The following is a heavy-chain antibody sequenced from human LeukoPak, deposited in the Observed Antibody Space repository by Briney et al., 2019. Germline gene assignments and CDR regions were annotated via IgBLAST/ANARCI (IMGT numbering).Heavy chain of an antibody. J-gene: IGHJ6*03. D-gene: IGHD2/OR15-2a*01. CDR1: GYTFTGYY. CDR3: AREYSTTWEDYHYYMDV. V-gene: IGHV1-2*06. Sequence: ASMKVSCKATGYTFTGYYMQWVRQAPGQWLEWMGRINPNSGGTDYAQKFRGRVTMTRDTLINTAYMELNRLRSDDTAVYYCAREYSTTWEDYHYYMDVWGKGTTVTVSS. CDR2: INPNSGGT.